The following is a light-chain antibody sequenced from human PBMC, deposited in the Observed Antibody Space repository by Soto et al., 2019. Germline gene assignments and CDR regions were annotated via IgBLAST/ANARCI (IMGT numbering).Light chain of an antibody. V-gene: IGKV3-11*01. CDR1: QSVSSY. CDR2: HAS. Sequence: EIVLTQSPATLSLSPGEIATLSCRASQSVSSYFAWYQQSPGQAPRLLIYHASSRATGIPASLSGSASGTDFTLTITRPERQDFAVYYCQEQGTGPRTFGQGTKVAIK. J-gene: IGKJ1*01. CDR3: QEQGTGPRT.